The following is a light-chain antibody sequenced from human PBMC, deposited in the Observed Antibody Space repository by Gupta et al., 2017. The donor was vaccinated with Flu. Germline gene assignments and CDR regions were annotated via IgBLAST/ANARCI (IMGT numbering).Light chain of an antibody. CDR3: QSADRSGTYWV. Sequence: YELTHPPALSVSPGQTASITCSGEPLPKEYVYWYQQKPGQAPVLLIYKDRDRPPGIPERISGSNSGTTVTLTISGVQAEDEAEYYCQSADRSGTYWVFGGGTKVTVL. CDR1: PLPKEY. J-gene: IGLJ3*02. V-gene: IGLV3-25*02. CDR2: KDR.